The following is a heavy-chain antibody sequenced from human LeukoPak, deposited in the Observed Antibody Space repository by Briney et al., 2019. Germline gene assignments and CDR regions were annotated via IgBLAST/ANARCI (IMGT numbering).Heavy chain of an antibody. J-gene: IGHJ3*02. CDR3: ASPDAPYCSSTSCYLNDAFDI. CDR2: IYYSGST. CDR1: GGSLSSSTYY. V-gene: IGHV4-39*01. D-gene: IGHD2-2*01. Sequence: SETLSLTCSVSGGSLSSSTYYWGWFRQPPGKGLEWIGSIYYSGSTYYNPFLKSRVTISVDTSKNQFSLKLSSVTAADTAVYYCASPDAPYCSSTSCYLNDAFDIWGQGTMVTVSS.